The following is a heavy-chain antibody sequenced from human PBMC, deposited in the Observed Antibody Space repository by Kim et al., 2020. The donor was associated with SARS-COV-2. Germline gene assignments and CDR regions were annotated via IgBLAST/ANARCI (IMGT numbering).Heavy chain of an antibody. D-gene: IGHD3-3*01. V-gene: IGHV3-23*01. CDR1: GFTFSSYA. J-gene: IGHJ4*02. CDR3: AKAYYDFWSGSLPIGYFDY. Sequence: GGSLRLSCAASGFTFSSYAMSWVRQAPGKGLEWVSAISGSGGSTYYADSVKGRFTISRDNSKNTLYLQMNSLRAEDTAVYYCAKAYYDFWSGSLPIGYFDYWGQGTLVTVSS. CDR2: ISGSGGST.